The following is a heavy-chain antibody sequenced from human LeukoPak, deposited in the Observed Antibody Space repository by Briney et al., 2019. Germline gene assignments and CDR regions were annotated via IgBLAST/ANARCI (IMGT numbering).Heavy chain of an antibody. CDR2: ITSSGSAT. V-gene: IGHV3-11*01. CDR1: GFTFSDHY. CDR3: ARDPDYGDPE. J-gene: IGHJ4*02. Sequence: GGSLRLSCVASGFTFSDHYMSWVRLSPGKGLEWLSYITSSGSATDYADSVKRRFTISRDNAKNSLFLQMNSLRPEDTAVYYCARDPDYGDPEWGQGTLVTVSS. D-gene: IGHD4-17*01.